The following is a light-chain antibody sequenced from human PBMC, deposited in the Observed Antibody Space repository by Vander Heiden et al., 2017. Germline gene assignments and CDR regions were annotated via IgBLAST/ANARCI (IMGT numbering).Light chain of an antibody. CDR1: SSNIGGRPD. CDR3: QAFDSSLNGYV. J-gene: IGLJ1*01. Sequence: QSILTQPPSASGNPGQRIITPSAGSSSNIGGRPDVNWYQQLPGTVPKLLIYGNTNRPSGVPDRFSASKSGTSASLAITGLQAEDEADYYCQAFDSSLNGYVFGTGTKVTVL. CDR2: GNT. V-gene: IGLV1-40*01.